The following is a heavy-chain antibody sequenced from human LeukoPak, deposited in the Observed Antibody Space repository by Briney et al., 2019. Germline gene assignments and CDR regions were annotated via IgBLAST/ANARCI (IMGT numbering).Heavy chain of an antibody. V-gene: IGHV4-61*02. CDR1: GGSISSGSYY. CDR3: AMTLLHLEMATQDC. Sequence: SETLSLTCTVSGGSISSGSYYWSWIRQPAGKGLAWIGRIYTSGITNYNPSLKSRVTISVDTSKNQFSLKLSSVTAADTAVYYCAMTLLHLEMATQDCWGQGTLVTVSS. J-gene: IGHJ4*02. D-gene: IGHD5-24*01. CDR2: IYTSGIT.